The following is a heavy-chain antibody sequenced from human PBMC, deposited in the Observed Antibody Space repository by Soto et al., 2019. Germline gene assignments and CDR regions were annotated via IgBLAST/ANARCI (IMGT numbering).Heavy chain of an antibody. D-gene: IGHD1-1*01. CDR1: GGTFSSYT. Sequence: QVQLVQSGAEVKKPGSSVNVSCKASGGTFSSYTISWVRQAPGQGLEWMGRIIPILGIANYAQTFQGRVTITADQSTSTPYLDLSSLTSDDTAVYYCARWNDLPGLYGMDVWGQGTTVTVSS. J-gene: IGHJ6*02. V-gene: IGHV1-69*02. CDR2: IIPILGIA. CDR3: ARWNDLPGLYGMDV.